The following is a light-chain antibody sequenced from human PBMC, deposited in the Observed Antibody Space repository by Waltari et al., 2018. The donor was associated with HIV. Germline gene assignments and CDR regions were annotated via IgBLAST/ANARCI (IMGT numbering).Light chain of an antibody. CDR3: AAWDDSLSALV. Sequence: QSVLTQPPSVSGTPGQRVTISCSGSSSNVGSTYVYWYQQLPGTAPKPLLYRDNQRPSGVPDRFSGSKSGTSASLAISGLRSEDEADYHCAAWDDSLSALVFGGGTKLAVL. CDR1: SSNVGSTY. CDR2: RDN. V-gene: IGLV1-47*01. J-gene: IGLJ2*01.